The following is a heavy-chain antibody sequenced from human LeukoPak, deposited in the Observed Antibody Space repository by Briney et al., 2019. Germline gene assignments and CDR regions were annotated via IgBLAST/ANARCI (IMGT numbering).Heavy chain of an antibody. D-gene: IGHD3-22*01. CDR1: GFTFSSYG. Sequence: GGSLRLSCAASGFTFSSYGMHWVRQAPGKGLEWVAVISYDGSNKYYADSVKGRFTISRDNSKNTLYLQMNSLRAEDTAVYYCAKDPGSSGYYDYWGQGTLVTVSS. V-gene: IGHV3-30*18. CDR2: ISYDGSNK. CDR3: AKDPGSSGYYDY. J-gene: IGHJ4*02.